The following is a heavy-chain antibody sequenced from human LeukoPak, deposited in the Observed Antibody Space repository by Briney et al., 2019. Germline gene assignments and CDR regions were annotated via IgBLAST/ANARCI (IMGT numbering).Heavy chain of an antibody. V-gene: IGHV1-46*01. D-gene: IGHD1-1*01. CDR3: ARGIYNTYLDY. CDR1: GYTFTSYY. CDR2: INHSGGST. J-gene: IGHJ4*02. Sequence: ASVKVSCKASGYTFTSYYMHWVRQAPGQGLEWMGIINHSGGSTSYAQKFQGRVTMTRDTSTSTVYVELSSLRSEDAAVYYCARGIYNTYLDYWGQGTLVTVSS.